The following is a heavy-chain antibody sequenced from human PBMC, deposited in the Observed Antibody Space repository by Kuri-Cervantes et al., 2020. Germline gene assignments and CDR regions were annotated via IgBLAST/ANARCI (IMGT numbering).Heavy chain of an antibody. CDR3: AKFSWNDGPDY. CDR2: ISGSGGST. J-gene: IGHJ4*02. V-gene: IGHV3-23*01. CDR1: GFTFSSYA. Sequence: GESLKISCAASGFTFSSYAMSWVRQAPGKGLEWVSAISGSGGSTYYADSVKGRFTISRDNSRNTLYLQMNSLRAEDTAVYYCAKFSWNDGPDYWGQGTLVTVSS. D-gene: IGHD1-1*01.